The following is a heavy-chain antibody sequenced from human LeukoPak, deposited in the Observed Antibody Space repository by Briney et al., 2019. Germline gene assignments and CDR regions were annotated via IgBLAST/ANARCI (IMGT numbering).Heavy chain of an antibody. CDR3: ARYITRHYYDSSGYYHYFDY. CDR2: IYSGGST. V-gene: IGHV3-53*01. CDR1: GFTVSSNY. J-gene: IGHJ4*02. D-gene: IGHD3-22*01. Sequence: GGSLRLSCAASGFTVSSNYMSWVRQAPGKGLEWVSVIYSGGSTYYADSVKGRFTISRDNSKNTLYLQMNSLRAEDTAVYYCARYITRHYYDSSGYYHYFDYWGQGNLVTVSS.